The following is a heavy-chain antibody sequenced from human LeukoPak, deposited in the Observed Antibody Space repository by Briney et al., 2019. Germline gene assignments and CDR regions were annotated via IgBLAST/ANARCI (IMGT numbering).Heavy chain of an antibody. CDR2: ISSNGGST. Sequence: PGGSLRLSCAASGFTFSSYAMHWVRQAPGKGLEYVSAISSNGGSTYYANSVKGRFTISRDNSKNTLYLQMGSLRAEDMAMYYCAGGNDAFDIWGQGTMVTVSS. V-gene: IGHV3-64*01. J-gene: IGHJ3*02. CDR1: GFTFSSYA. CDR3: AGGNDAFDI.